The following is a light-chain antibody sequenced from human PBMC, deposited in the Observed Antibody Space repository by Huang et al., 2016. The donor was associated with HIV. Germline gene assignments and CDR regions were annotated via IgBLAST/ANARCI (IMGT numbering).Light chain of an antibody. CDR3: QQYDNLPYT. V-gene: IGKV1-33*01. CDR2: DAS. Sequence: DIQMTQSPSSLSASVGDRVTITCQASQDISNYLNWYQQKPGKAPKLLIYDASNLETGVPSRFSGSGSGTDFTFTISSPQPEDIATYYCQQYDNLPYTFGRGTKLEIK. J-gene: IGKJ2*01. CDR1: QDISNY.